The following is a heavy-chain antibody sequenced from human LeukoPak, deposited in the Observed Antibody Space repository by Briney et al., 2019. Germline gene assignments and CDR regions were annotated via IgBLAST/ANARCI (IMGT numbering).Heavy chain of an antibody. CDR3: ARVRDRISMVRGVLSPQNYYYYYMDV. V-gene: IGHV1-2*02. CDR2: INPNSGGT. Sequence: ASVKVSCKASGYTFTDYYMHWVRQDPGQGLEWMGWINPNSGGTNYAQKFQGRVTMTRDTSISTAYMELSRLRSDDTAVYYCARVRDRISMVRGVLSPQNYYYYYMDVWGKGTTVTVSS. D-gene: IGHD3-10*01. CDR1: GYTFTDYY. J-gene: IGHJ6*03.